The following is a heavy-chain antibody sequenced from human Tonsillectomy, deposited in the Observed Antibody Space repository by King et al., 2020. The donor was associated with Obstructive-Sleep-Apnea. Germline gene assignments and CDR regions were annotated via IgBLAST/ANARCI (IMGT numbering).Heavy chain of an antibody. D-gene: IGHD3-3*01. CDR2: MSYDENKK. J-gene: IGHJ6*02. CDR3: ARNNYRDYTLFFGMDV. CDR1: GFTFNTYA. V-gene: IGHV3-30*04. Sequence: VQLVESGGGVVQPGRSLRLSCAASGFTFNTYAMFWVRQAPGKGLEWVALMSYDENKKWYGDSVKGRFTVSRDNSKSTLYLQMNSLRAEDTAVYYCARNNYRDYTLFFGMDVWGQGTTVTVSS.